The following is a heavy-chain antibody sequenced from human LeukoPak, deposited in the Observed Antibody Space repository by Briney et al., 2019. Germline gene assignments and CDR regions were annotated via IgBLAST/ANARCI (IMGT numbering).Heavy chain of an antibody. D-gene: IGHD7-27*01. V-gene: IGHV1-2*06. J-gene: IGHJ4*02. CDR2: INPNRGGT. CDR3: AREVSGDPGGY. Sequence: ASVKVSCKASGYTFTSYYIHWVRQAPGQGLEWLGRINPNRGGTNYAQKFQDRVTMTRDTSISTAYMDLNRLRFDDTAVYYCAREVSGDPGGYWGQGTLVTVSS. CDR1: GYTFTSYY.